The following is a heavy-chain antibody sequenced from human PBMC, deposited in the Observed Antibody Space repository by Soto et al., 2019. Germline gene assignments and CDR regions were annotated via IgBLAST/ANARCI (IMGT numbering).Heavy chain of an antibody. J-gene: IGHJ6*02. CDR1: GFTFSSYA. CDR2: ISSNGGST. CDR3: VKSVLRFLEWLSPGGRNNGMDV. V-gene: IGHV3-64D*08. D-gene: IGHD3-3*01. Sequence: GGSLRLSCSASGFTFSSYAMHWVRQAPGKGLEYVSAISSNGGSTYYADSVKGRFTISRDNSKNTLYLQMSSLRAEDTAVYYCVKSVLRFLEWLSPGGRNNGMDVWGQGTTVTVSS.